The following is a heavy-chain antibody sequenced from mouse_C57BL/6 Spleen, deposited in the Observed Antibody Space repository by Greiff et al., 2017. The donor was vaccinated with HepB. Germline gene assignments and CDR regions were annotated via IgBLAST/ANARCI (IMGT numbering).Heavy chain of an antibody. V-gene: IGHV1-15*01. CDR2: IDPETGGT. CDR1: GYTFTDYE. CDR3: TEGDDGYPFAY. J-gene: IGHJ3*01. D-gene: IGHD2-3*01. Sequence: VQLVESGAELVRPGASVTLSCKASGYTFTDYEMHWVKQTPVHGLEWIGAIDPETGGTAYNQKFKGKAILTADKSSSTAYMELRSRTSEDSAVYYCTEGDDGYPFAYWGQGTLVTVSA.